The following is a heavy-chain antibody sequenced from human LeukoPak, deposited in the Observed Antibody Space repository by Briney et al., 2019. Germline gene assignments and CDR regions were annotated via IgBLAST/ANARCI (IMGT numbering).Heavy chain of an antibody. CDR1: EDSVSSNSAA. V-gene: IGHV6-1*01. CDR3: ARDTVLMVYAMGEFDY. Sequence: KLSQTLSLTCAISEDSVSSNSAAWNWIRQSPSRGLEWLGRTYYRSKWYNDYAVSVKSRITINPDTSKNQFSLQLNSVTPEDTAVYYCARDTVLMVYAMGEFDYWGQGTLVTVSS. CDR2: TYYRSKWYN. J-gene: IGHJ4*02. D-gene: IGHD2-8*01.